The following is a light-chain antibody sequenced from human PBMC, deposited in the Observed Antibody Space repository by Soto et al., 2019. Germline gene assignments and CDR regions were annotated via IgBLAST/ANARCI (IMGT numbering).Light chain of an antibody. Sequence: QSALTHPPSASGSLGQSVTISCTGTSDDVGGYNYVSWYQQHPGKAPKIMIYEVSKRPSGVPDRFSGSKSGNTASLTVSGLQAEDEAAYYCCSHAGDNTYVFGTVTKLTVL. CDR2: EVS. V-gene: IGLV2-8*01. J-gene: IGLJ1*01. CDR1: SDDVGGYNY. CDR3: CSHAGDNTYV.